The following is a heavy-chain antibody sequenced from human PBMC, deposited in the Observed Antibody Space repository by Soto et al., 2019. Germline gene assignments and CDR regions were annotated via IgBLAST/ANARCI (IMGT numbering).Heavy chain of an antibody. J-gene: IGHJ4*02. V-gene: IGHV3-23*01. CDR2: ISGSGGST. D-gene: IGHD3-22*01. Sequence: LRLSCAASGFTFSSYAMSWVRQAPVKGLEWVSAISGSGGSTYYADSVKGRLTISRDNSKNTLYLQMNSLRAEDTAVYYCAKEGYYDSSGYYSFDYWGQGTLVTVSS. CDR3: AKEGYYDSSGYYSFDY. CDR1: GFTFSSYA.